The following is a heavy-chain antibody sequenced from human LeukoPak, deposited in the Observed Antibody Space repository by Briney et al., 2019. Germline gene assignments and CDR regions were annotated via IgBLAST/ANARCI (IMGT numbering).Heavy chain of an antibody. D-gene: IGHD3-3*01. CDR2: ISSSSSYI. J-gene: IGHJ6*02. V-gene: IGHV3-21*01. CDR1: RFTFSSYA. CDR3: ARDPYDFWSALLPYYYGMDV. Sequence: GGSLRLSCAASRFTFSSYAMSWVRQAPGKGLEWVSSISSSSSYIYYADSVKGRFTISRDNAKNSLYLQMNSLRAEDTAVYYCARDPYDFWSALLPYYYGMDVWGQGTTVTVSS.